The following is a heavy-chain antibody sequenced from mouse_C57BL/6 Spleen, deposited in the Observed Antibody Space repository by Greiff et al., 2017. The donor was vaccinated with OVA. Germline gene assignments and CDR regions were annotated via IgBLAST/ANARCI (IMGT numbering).Heavy chain of an antibody. CDR2: ISDGGSYT. Sequence: EVQLVESGGGLVKPGGSLKLSCAASGFTFSSYAMSWVRQTPEKRLEWVATISDGGSYTYYPDNVKGRFTISRDNAKNNLYLQMSHLKSEDTAMYYCARDSVYYYGSSYGYFDVWGTGTTVTVSS. V-gene: IGHV5-4*01. CDR3: ARDSVYYYGSSYGYFDV. D-gene: IGHD1-1*01. CDR1: GFTFSSYA. J-gene: IGHJ1*03.